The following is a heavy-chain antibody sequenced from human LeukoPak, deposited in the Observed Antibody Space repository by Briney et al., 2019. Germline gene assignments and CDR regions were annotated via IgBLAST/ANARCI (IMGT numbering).Heavy chain of an antibody. CDR1: GGSFSGYY. D-gene: IGHD2-15*01. CDR3: ARASCRGGSCYSGHNWFDP. CDR2: INHSGST. J-gene: IGHJ5*02. V-gene: IGHV4-34*01. Sequence: SETLSLTCAVYGGSFSGYYWSWIRQPPGKGLEWIGEINHSGSTNYNPSLKSRVTISVDTSKNQFSLKLSSVTAADTAVYYCARASCRGGSCYSGHNWFDPWGQGTLVTVSS.